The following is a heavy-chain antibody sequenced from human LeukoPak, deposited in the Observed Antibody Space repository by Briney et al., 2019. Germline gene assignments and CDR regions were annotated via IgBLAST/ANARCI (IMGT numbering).Heavy chain of an antibody. Sequence: GGSLRLSCAASGFTISNNYMNWVRQAPGKGLEWVSYISSSSSTIYYADSVEGRFTISRDNAKNSLYLQMNSLRAEDTAVYYCAYQGEFRAFDYWGQGTLVTVSS. V-gene: IGHV3-48*01. CDR2: ISSSSSTI. J-gene: IGHJ4*02. CDR1: GFTISNNY. D-gene: IGHD3-10*01. CDR3: AYQGEFRAFDY.